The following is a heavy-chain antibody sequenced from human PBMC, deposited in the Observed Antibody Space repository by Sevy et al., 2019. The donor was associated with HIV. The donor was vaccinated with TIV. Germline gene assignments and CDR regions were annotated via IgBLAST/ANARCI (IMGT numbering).Heavy chain of an antibody. CDR1: GGSISSSSYY. CDR2: IYYSGST. D-gene: IGHD4-4*01. CDR3: ARLSGYSNYVYHYGMDV. J-gene: IGHJ6*02. Sequence: SETLSLTCTVSGGSISSSSYYWGWIRQPPGKGLEWIGSIYYSGSTYYNPSLKSRVTISVDTSKNQFSLKLSSVTAADTAVYYCARLSGYSNYVYHYGMDVWGQGTTVTVSS. V-gene: IGHV4-39*01.